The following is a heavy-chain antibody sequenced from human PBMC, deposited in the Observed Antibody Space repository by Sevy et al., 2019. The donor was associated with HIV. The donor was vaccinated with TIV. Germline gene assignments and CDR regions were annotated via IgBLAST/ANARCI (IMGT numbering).Heavy chain of an antibody. CDR1: GFTFGDYA. V-gene: IGHV3-49*03. Sequence: GGSLRLSCTASGFTFGDYAMSWFRQAPGKGLEWVGFIRSKAYGGTTEYAASVKGRFTISRDDSKSSAKLQMNSLKTEDTAVYYCTRAAPAPGWYDFWSGYYGDRTIDAFDIWGQGTMVTVSS. CDR2: IRSKAYGGTT. D-gene: IGHD3-3*01. CDR3: TRAAPAPGWYDFWSGYYGDRTIDAFDI. J-gene: IGHJ3*02.